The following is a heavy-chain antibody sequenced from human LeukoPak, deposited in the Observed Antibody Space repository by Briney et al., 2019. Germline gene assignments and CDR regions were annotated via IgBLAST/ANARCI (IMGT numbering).Heavy chain of an antibody. V-gene: IGHV4-4*02. CDR2: IYHSGST. CDR1: GFTLRSYTM. CDR3: ARTRSIVGAPDAFDI. D-gene: IGHD1-26*01. Sequence: GSLRLSCAASGFTLRSYTMNWVRQPPGKGLEWIGEIYHSGSTNYNPSLKSRVTISVDKSKNQFSLKLSSVTAADTAVYYCARTRSIVGAPDAFDIWGQGTMVTVSS. J-gene: IGHJ3*02.